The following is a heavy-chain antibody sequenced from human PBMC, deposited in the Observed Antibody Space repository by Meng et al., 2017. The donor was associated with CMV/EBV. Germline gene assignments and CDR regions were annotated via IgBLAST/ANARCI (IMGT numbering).Heavy chain of an antibody. Sequence: ETLSLTCTVSGGSVSSGSYYWSWVRQAPGKGLEWVSSISSSSSYIYYADSVKGRFTISRDNAKNSLYLQMNSLRAEDTAVYYCARESGGGDWGQGTLVTVSS. V-gene: IGHV3-21*01. J-gene: IGHJ4*02. CDR1: GGSVSSGSYY. D-gene: IGHD3-10*01. CDR2: ISSSSSYI. CDR3: ARESGGGD.